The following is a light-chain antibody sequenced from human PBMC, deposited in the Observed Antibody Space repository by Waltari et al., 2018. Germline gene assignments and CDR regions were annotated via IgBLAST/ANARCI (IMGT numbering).Light chain of an antibody. J-gene: IGKJ3*01. CDR2: STS. V-gene: IGKV1-12*01. Sequence: DIQMTQSPSSVSASVGDRVTVTCRASQGLSGWLAWYQQKPGKAPKLLIFSTSRLQSGVPSRVSGSGSGTDFTLTISSLQAEDVAIYYCQQYHTSPFTFGPGTKVDI. CDR3: QQYHTSPFT. CDR1: QGLSGW.